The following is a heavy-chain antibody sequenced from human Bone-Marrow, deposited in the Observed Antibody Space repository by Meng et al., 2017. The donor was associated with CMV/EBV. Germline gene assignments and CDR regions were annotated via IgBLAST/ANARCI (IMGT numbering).Heavy chain of an antibody. V-gene: IGHV3-23*01. CDR3: AGRYYYDSSGYYWLDY. CDR1: FTFSSYA. J-gene: IGHJ4*02. CDR2: ISGSGGST. D-gene: IGHD3-22*01. Sequence: FTFSSYAMSWVRQAPGKGLEWVSAISGSGGSTYYADSVKGRFTISRDNSKNTLYLQMNSLRAEDTAVYYCAGRYYYDSSGYYWLDYWGQGTLVTVSS.